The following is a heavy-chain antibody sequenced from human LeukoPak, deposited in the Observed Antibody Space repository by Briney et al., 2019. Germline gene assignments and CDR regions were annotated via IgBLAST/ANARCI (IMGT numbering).Heavy chain of an antibody. J-gene: IGHJ5*02. V-gene: IGHV3-23*01. Sequence: GGSLRLSCTASGLTFSSYAMSWVRQAPGQGLEWVSVISSGGSNKYYADSVKGRFIISRDNSKNTLYLQMNSLGAEDTAVYYCATGRGSGNFNWFDPWGQGTLVAV. CDR3: ATGRGSGNFNWFDP. D-gene: IGHD3-10*01. CDR2: ISSGGSNK. CDR1: GLTFSSYA.